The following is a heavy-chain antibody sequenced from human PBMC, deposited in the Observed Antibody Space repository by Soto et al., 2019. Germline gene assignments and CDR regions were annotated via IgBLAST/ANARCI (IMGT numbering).Heavy chain of an antibody. V-gene: IGHV3-30-3*01. D-gene: IGHD1-20*01. CDR3: ARDGSHNGRIAFDS. J-gene: IGHJ4*02. CDR1: GFPFSSYA. Sequence: QVQLVESGGGVVQPGRSLRLSCAASGFPFSSYAMHWVRQAPGKGLEWVAVILYDGNNKYYADSVKGRFTISRDNSKNTLHLQMNSLRAEDTAVYYCARDGSHNGRIAFDSWGQGTLVTVSS. CDR2: ILYDGNNK.